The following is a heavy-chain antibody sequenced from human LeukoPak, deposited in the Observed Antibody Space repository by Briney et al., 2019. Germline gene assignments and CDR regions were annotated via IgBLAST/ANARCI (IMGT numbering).Heavy chain of an antibody. V-gene: IGHV4-30-4*01. J-gene: IGHJ4*02. CDR3: ARGTRGGHFDY. CDR1: GGSPSSVDYY. Sequence: PSQTLSLTCTLSGGSPSSVDYYSGWLRHPPGTGLEWIGETSYSGATYYNPSLKSRGTISESTSKNQFTLKLTSVTAADTAVYYCARGTRGGHFDYWGQGTLVPVSS. D-gene: IGHD2-2*01. CDR2: TSYSGAT.